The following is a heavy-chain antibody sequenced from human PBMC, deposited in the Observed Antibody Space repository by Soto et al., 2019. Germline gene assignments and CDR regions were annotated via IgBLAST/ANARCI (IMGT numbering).Heavy chain of an antibody. Sequence: GQGLEWMGWISVYNGNTNYAQKVQGRVTMTTDTSTSTAYMELRSMRSDDTAVYYCARDGRNGGYFDYWGQGTVVTVSS. CDR3: ARDGRNGGYFDY. J-gene: IGHJ4*02. CDR2: ISVYNGNT. V-gene: IGHV1-18*01. D-gene: IGHD2-8*01.